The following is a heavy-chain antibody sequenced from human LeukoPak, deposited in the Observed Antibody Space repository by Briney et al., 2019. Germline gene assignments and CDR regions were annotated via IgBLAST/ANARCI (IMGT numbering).Heavy chain of an antibody. CDR3: AKNYDFWSGYSNWFDP. CDR1: GFTFSSYA. CDR2: ISGSGGST. J-gene: IGHJ5*02. D-gene: IGHD3-3*01. V-gene: IGHV3-23*01. Sequence: GGSLRLSCAASGFTFSSYAMSWVRQAPGKGLEWVSAISGSGGSTYHADSVKGRFTISRDNSKNTLYLQMNSLRAEDTAVYYCAKNYDFWSGYSNWFDPWGQGTLVTVSS.